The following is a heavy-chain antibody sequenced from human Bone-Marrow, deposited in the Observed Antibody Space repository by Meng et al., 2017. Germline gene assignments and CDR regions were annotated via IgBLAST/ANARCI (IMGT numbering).Heavy chain of an antibody. Sequence: GESLKISCAASGFTVSSHFMNWVRQAPGKGLEWVSVIHSVGSSNYADSVKGRFSISGDNSKNTIYLQISSLRPEDTAVYYCARVRLSSSWYQNGAFDLWGQGTMVTVSS. V-gene: IGHV3-66*02. CDR2: IHSVGSS. CDR1: GFTVSSHF. CDR3: ARVRLSSSWYQNGAFDL. J-gene: IGHJ3*01. D-gene: IGHD6-13*01.